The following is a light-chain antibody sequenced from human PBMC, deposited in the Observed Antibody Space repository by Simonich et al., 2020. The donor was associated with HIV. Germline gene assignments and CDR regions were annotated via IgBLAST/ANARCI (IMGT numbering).Light chain of an antibody. V-gene: IGKV4-1*01. CDR1: RSVLYSSNNKNY. J-gene: IGKJ1*01. Sequence: DIVMTQSPDSLAVSLGERAPINCKSSRSVLYSSNNKNYLAWYQQKPGQPPKLLIYWASTRESGVPDRFSASGSGTDFTLTISSLQAEDVAVYYCQQYYSTPPTFGQGTKVEIK. CDR3: QQYYSTPPT. CDR2: WAS.